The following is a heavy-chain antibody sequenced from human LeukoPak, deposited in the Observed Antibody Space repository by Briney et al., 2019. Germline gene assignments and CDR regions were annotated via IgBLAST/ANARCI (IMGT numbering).Heavy chain of an antibody. D-gene: IGHD3-3*01. Sequence: GGSLRLSCAASGFTFDDYGMSWVRPAPGKGLEWVSGINWNGGSTGYADSVKGRFTISRDNAKNSLYLQMNSLRAEDTALYYCARLYYDFWSGPETLRNSNAFDIWGQGTMVTVSS. CDR3: ARLYYDFWSGPETLRNSNAFDI. J-gene: IGHJ3*02. CDR2: INWNGGST. CDR1: GFTFDDYG. V-gene: IGHV3-20*04.